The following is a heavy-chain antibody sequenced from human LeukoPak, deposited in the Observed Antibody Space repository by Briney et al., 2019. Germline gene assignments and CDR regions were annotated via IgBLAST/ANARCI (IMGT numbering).Heavy chain of an antibody. CDR1: GYTFTAYY. Sequence: GASVKVSCTASGYTFTAYYIHRVRQAPGQGLEWMGRINPNSGDTNYAQKFQGRVTMTRDTSITKAYMEVSRLRSDDTAVYYCARPYYDSSGLDYWGQGTLVTVSS. D-gene: IGHD3-22*01. CDR2: INPNSGDT. V-gene: IGHV1-2*02. J-gene: IGHJ4*02. CDR3: ARPYYDSSGLDY.